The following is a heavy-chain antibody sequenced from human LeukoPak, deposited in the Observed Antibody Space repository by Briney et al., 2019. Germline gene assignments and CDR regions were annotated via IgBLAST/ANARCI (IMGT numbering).Heavy chain of an antibody. CDR3: ARAGGYCGRISCPYYFDY. V-gene: IGHV1-8*01. CDR1: GYTFTSYD. J-gene: IGHJ4*02. D-gene: IGHD2-15*01. Sequence: ASVKVSCKASGYTFTSYDINWVRQAPAQASEWMGWMNPNRGNTRYAQKFEGRVTITRNTSISTAYMELSSLRSEDTAVYYCARAGGYCGRISCPYYFDYWGQGSLVAVSS. CDR2: MNPNRGNT.